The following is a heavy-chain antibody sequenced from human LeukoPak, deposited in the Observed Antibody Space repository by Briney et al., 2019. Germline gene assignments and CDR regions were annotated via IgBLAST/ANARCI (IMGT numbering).Heavy chain of an antibody. CDR3: ARWGDIVVLPAAMAYFDY. CDR1: GGTFSSYA. J-gene: IGHJ4*02. V-gene: IGHV1-69*13. Sequence: SVKVSCKASGGTFSSYAISWVRQAPGQGLEWMGGIIPIFGTANYAQKFQGRVTITADESTSTAYMELSSLRSEDTAVYYCARWGDIVVLPAAMAYFDYWGQGTLVTVSS. D-gene: IGHD2-2*01. CDR2: IIPIFGTA.